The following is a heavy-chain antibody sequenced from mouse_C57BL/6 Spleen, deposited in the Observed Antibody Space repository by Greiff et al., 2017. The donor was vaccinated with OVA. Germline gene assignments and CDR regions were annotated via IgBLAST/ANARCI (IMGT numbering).Heavy chain of an antibody. D-gene: IGHD1-1*01. V-gene: IGHV7-3*01. CDR2: IRNKANGYTT. CDR3: ARYPVHYYGSAFYWYFDV. J-gene: IGHJ1*03. Sequence: DVMLVESGGVLVQPGGSLSLSCAASGFTFTDYYMSWVRQPPGKALEWLGFIRNKANGYTTEYSASVKGRFTISRDNSQSILYLQMNALRAEDSATYYCARYPVHYYGSAFYWYFDVWGTGTTVTVSS. CDR1: GFTFTDYY.